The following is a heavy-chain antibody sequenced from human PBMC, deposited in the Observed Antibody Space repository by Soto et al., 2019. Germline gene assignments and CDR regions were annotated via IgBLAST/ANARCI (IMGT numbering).Heavy chain of an antibody. D-gene: IGHD3-22*01. CDR1: GYTFTSYD. CDR2: MNPNSGNT. CDR3: AREVVSRGMDV. Sequence: ASVKVSCKTSGYTFTSYDISWVRQATGQGLEWMGWMNPNSGNTGYAQKFQGRVTMTRNTSISTAYMDLSSLRSEDTAVYYCAREVVSRGMDVWGQGTTVTAP. V-gene: IGHV1-8*01. J-gene: IGHJ6*02.